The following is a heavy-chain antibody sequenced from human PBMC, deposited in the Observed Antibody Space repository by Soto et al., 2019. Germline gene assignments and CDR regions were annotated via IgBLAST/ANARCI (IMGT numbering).Heavy chain of an antibody. Sequence: QIQLVESGGGVVQPGTSLRLSCAASGFAFSSNGMHWVRQAPGKGLEWVALIRNDGKTKSYAESVKGRFTISRDNSKKTLYLQMDSLRGGDTAVYYCARNPSTVDIAATGAWGQGTLVTVSS. D-gene: IGHD5-12*01. V-gene: IGHV3-33*01. J-gene: IGHJ5*02. CDR3: ARNPSTVDIAATGA. CDR1: GFAFSSNG. CDR2: IRNDGKTK.